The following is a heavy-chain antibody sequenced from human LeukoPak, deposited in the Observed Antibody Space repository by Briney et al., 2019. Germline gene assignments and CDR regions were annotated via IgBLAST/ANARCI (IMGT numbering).Heavy chain of an antibody. J-gene: IGHJ4*02. CDR3: ARVGALSSSWLLY. CDR1: GFTFSSYE. V-gene: IGHV3-48*03. D-gene: IGHD6-13*01. Sequence: GGSLRLSCAASGFTFSSYEMNWVRQAPGKGLEWVSSISRSATTIYYADSVNGGFTISRANAKNLLYLQINSMRAEDTAVYFCARVGALSSSWLLYWGQGTLVTVSS. CDR2: ISRSATTI.